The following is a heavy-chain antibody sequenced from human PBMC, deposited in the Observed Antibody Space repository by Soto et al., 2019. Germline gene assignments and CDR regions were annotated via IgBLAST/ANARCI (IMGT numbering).Heavy chain of an antibody. J-gene: IGHJ6*02. D-gene: IGHD3-10*01. V-gene: IGHV5-51*01. CDR3: ARLPMVRGVNTQYYYYYYGVDV. Sequence: GESLKISCRGSGYSFTTYWIGWVRQMPGKSLEWMGIIKLADSDTRYSPSFQGQVTISGDKSISSAYLQWSSLKASDTAIYYCARLPMVRGVNTQYYYYYYGVDVWGQGTTVTVSS. CDR1: GYSFTTYW. CDR2: IKLADSDT.